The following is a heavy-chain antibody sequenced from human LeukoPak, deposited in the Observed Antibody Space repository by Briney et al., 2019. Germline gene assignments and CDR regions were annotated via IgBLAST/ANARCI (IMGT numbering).Heavy chain of an antibody. Sequence: SGGSLRLSCAASGFTFSRHWMHWVRQAPGKGLVWVSRINTDGSTTTYADSVKGRFNISRDNAKNTLYLQMNSLSVEDTAVYYCAREVQSGSYRDDCWGQGTLVTVSS. D-gene: IGHD1-26*01. CDR3: AREVQSGSYRDDC. J-gene: IGHJ4*02. CDR1: GFTFSRHW. CDR2: INTDGSTT. V-gene: IGHV3-74*03.